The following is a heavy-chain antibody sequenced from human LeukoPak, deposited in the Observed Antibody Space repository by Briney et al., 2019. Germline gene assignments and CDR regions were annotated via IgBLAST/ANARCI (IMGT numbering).Heavy chain of an antibody. V-gene: IGHV1-2*02. J-gene: IGHJ5*02. CDR1: GYTFTGHY. Sequence: ASVKVSCKASGYTFTGHYMHWVRQAPGQGLEWMGWINPNSGGTNYAQKFQGRVTMTRDTSISTAYMELSRLRSDDTAVYYCARDNCSGGSCYWVSWFDPWGQGTLVTVSS. D-gene: IGHD2-15*01. CDR2: INPNSGGT. CDR3: ARDNCSGGSCYWVSWFDP.